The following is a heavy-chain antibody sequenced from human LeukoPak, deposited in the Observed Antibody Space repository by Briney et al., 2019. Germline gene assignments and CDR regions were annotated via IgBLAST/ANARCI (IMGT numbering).Heavy chain of an antibody. CDR2: INTDGSST. D-gene: IGHD5-18*01. J-gene: IGHJ4*02. CDR3: ARVAVPQPRYYFDY. V-gene: IGHV3-74*01. CDR1: GFTFSSYW. Sequence: PGGSLRLSCAASGFTFSSYWMHWVRQGPGKGLVCVARINTDGSSTSYADSVKGRFTISRDNAKSTLFLQMSSLRAEDTAVYYCARVAVPQPRYYFDYWGQGTLVTVSS.